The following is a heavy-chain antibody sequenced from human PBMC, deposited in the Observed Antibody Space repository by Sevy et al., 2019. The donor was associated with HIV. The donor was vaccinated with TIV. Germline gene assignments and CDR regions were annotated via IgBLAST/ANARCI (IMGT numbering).Heavy chain of an antibody. Sequence: ASVKVSCKASGYTFTKYGISWVRQAPGQGLEWMGWIGAYNGNTNYAQKLQGRVTLTTDTSTSTAYMDLRSLRSDDTAVYYCARLSTVRGQFNRFDPWGQGTLVTVSS. CDR1: GYTFTKYG. V-gene: IGHV1-18*01. CDR3: ARLSTVRGQFNRFDP. CDR2: IGAYNGNT. J-gene: IGHJ5*02. D-gene: IGHD3-10*01.